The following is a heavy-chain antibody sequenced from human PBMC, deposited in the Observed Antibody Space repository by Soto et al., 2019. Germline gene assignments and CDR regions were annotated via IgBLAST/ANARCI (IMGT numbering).Heavy chain of an antibody. CDR2: MNPSSDKT. CDR1: GYTFTGFD. Sequence: ASVKVSCKASGYTFTGFDINWVRQAPGQGLEWMGWMNPSSDKTGYTQKFQGRVTMTRDTSTSTAYMELNSLRSDDTAVYYCARSGRANDYWXQGTLVTVSS. V-gene: IGHV1-8*01. D-gene: IGHD3-10*01. J-gene: IGHJ4*02. CDR3: ARSGRANDY.